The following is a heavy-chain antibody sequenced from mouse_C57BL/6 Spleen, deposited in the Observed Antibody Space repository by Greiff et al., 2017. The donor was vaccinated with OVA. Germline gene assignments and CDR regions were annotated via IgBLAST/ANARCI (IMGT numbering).Heavy chain of an antibody. CDR3: ARHEEGYYSNSAWFAY. J-gene: IGHJ3*01. V-gene: IGHV1-62-2*01. CDR1: GYTFTEYT. Sequence: QVHVKQSGAELVKPGASVKLSCKASGYTFTEYTIHWVKQRSGQGLEWIGWFYPGSGSIKYNEKFKDKATLTADKSSSTVYMELSRLTSEDSAVYFCARHEEGYYSNSAWFAYWGQGTLVTVSA. CDR2: FYPGSGSI. D-gene: IGHD2-5*01.